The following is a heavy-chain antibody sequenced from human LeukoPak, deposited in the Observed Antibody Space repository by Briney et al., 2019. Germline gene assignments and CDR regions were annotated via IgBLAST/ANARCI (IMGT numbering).Heavy chain of an antibody. CDR1: GGSFSGYY. Sequence: SETLSLTCAVYGGSFSGYYWSWIRQPPGKGLEWIGEINHSGSTNYNPSLKSRVTISVDTSKNQFSLKLSSVTAADTAVYYCARQSCSGGSCYPRPYWYFDLWGRGTLVTVSS. CDR2: INHSGST. V-gene: IGHV4-34*01. CDR3: ARQSCSGGSCYPRPYWYFDL. D-gene: IGHD2-15*01. J-gene: IGHJ2*01.